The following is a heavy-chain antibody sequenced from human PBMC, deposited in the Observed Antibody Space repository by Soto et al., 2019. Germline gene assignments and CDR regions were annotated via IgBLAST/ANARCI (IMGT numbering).Heavy chain of an antibody. CDR1: GFTFSSYG. V-gene: IGHV3-33*01. J-gene: IGHJ4*02. Sequence: GRSLRLSCAASGFTFSSYGLHWVRQAPGKGLEWVADIWSDGSNKYYAVSVKGRFNNCRDNYKNPLYVQMNSLRAEDTVVYYCARYYYDRSGYYPLWGQGTLVTVS. D-gene: IGHD3-22*01. CDR2: IWSDGSNK. CDR3: ARYYYDRSGYYPL.